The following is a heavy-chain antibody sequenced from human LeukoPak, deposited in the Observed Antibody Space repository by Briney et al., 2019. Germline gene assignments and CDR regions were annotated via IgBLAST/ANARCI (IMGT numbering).Heavy chain of an antibody. CDR2: IYYSGST. J-gene: IGHJ4*02. D-gene: IGHD4-23*01. CDR1: GGSISSYY. Sequence: SETLSLTCTVSGGSISSYYWSWIRQPPGKGLEWIGYIYYSGSTNYNPSLKSRVTISVDTSKNQFSLKLSSVTAADTAVYYCAKEGGYYGGTATVDYWGQGTLVTVSS. CDR3: AKEGGYYGGTATVDY. V-gene: IGHV4-59*01.